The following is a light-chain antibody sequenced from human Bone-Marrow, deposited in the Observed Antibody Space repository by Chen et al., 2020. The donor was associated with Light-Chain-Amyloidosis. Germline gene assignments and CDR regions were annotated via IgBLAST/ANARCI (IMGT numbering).Light chain of an antibody. CDR1: QSIRSY. V-gene: IGKV1-39*01. CDR2: AAS. CDR3: QQGYSTPPT. J-gene: IGKJ1*01. Sequence: DIQMTQSPSSLSASVGDRVTISCRASQSIRSYLNWYQQKPGKAPKLLIYAASSLQSGVPSRFSGSGSGTQFTLTIRSLQPEDFATYYCQQGYSTPPTFGQGTKVETK.